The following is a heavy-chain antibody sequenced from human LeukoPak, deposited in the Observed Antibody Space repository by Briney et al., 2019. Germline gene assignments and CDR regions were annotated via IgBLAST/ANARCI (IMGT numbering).Heavy chain of an antibody. V-gene: IGHV4-39*07. D-gene: IGHD3-22*01. CDR2: IYTSGST. J-gene: IGHJ6*03. CDR1: GGSISSSAYH. Sequence: SETLSLTCTVSGGSISSSAYHWGWIRQPPGKGLEWIGRIYTSGSTNYNPSLKSRVTMSVDTSKNQFSLKLSSVTAADTAVYYCARDRYYYDSSGYFYYMDVWGKGTTVTISS. CDR3: ARDRYYYDSSGYFYYMDV.